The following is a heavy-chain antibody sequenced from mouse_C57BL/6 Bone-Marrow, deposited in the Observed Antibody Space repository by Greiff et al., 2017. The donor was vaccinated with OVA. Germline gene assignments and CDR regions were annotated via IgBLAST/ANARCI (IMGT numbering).Heavy chain of an antibody. CDR1: GYTFTSYW. Sequence: QVQLKQPGTELVKPGASVKLSCKASGYTFTSYWMHWVKQRPGQGLEWIGNINPSNGGTNYNEKFKSKATLTVDKSSSTAYMQLSSLTSEDSAVYYCAREGLRRAWFAYWGQGTLVTVSA. V-gene: IGHV1-53*01. CDR2: INPSNGGT. CDR3: AREGLRRAWFAY. J-gene: IGHJ3*01. D-gene: IGHD2-4*01.